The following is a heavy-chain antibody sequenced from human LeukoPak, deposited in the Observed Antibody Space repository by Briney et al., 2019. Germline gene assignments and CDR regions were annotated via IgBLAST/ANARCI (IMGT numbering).Heavy chain of an antibody. D-gene: IGHD6-13*01. CDR1: GFTFSSYS. J-gene: IGHJ4*02. CDR2: ISSSSSYI. CDR3: ARDTDSSSWLDY. Sequence: GGSLRLSCAASGFTFSSYSMNWVRQAPGKGLKGVSSISSSSSYIYYADSVKGRFTISRDNAKNSLYLQMNSLRAEDTAVYYCARDTDSSSWLDYWGQGTLVTVSS. V-gene: IGHV3-21*01.